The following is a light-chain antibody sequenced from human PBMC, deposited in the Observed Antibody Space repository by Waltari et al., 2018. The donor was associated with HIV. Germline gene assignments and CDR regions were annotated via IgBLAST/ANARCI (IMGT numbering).Light chain of an antibody. Sequence: VMTKSPATLSVSPGERATLSCRASQSVRSNLAGYQQKPGKAPRLLIYGASTRATGIPARFSGSGSGTDFTLTISSLQSEDFAVYYCQQYNNWPPYSFGPGTKVEIK. CDR2: GAS. J-gene: IGKJ2*03. V-gene: IGKV3-15*01. CDR3: QQYNNWPPYS. CDR1: QSVRSN.